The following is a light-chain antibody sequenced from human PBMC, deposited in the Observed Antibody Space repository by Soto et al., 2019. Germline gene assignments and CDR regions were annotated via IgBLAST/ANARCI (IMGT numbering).Light chain of an antibody. J-gene: IGKJ1*01. CDR2: GAF. CDR1: QSINNN. CDR3: QQYNDWPPT. V-gene: IGKV3-15*01. Sequence: EIVMTQSPVTLSVSPGEIATLYCSASQSINNNLAWYQQKPGQAPSLLIYGAFTRATGIPARFSGTGSGTEFTLTISSLQSEDFALYYCQQYNDWPPTFGQGTKVDIK.